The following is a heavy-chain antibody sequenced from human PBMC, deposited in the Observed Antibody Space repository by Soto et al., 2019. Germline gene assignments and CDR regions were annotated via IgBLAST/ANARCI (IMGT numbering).Heavy chain of an antibody. D-gene: IGHD1-26*01. CDR2: ISAYNGNT. J-gene: IGHJ4*02. CDR1: GYTFTSYG. V-gene: IGHV1-18*01. CDR3: ARGDEWELLSDY. Sequence: QVQLVQSGAEVKKPGASVKVSCKASGYTFTSYGISWVRQAAGQGLEWMGWISAYNGNTKDAQKLQGRVTITTDTSTSRACMEPRSLRSDDTAVYYCARGDEWELLSDYWGQGTLVTVSS.